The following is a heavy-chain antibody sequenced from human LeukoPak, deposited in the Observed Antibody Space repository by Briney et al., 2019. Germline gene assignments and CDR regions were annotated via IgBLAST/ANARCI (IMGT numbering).Heavy chain of an antibody. V-gene: IGHV3-30-3*01. CDR1: GFTFSSYA. D-gene: IGHD4-23*01. CDR3: ARERRVVRNWFDP. Sequence: PGGSLRLSCAASGFTFSSYAMHWVRQAPGKGLEWVAVISYDGSNKYYADSVKGRFTISRDNSKNTLYLQTNSLRAEDTAVYYCARERRVVRNWFDPWGQGTLVTVSS. CDR2: ISYDGSNK. J-gene: IGHJ5*02.